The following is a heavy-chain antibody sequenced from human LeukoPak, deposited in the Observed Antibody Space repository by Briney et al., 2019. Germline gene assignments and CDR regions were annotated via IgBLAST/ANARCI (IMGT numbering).Heavy chain of an antibody. CDR3: ARDFLEDTQ. D-gene: IGHD2-15*01. J-gene: IGHJ4*02. CDR2: ISRSSSIR. CDR1: GVTFSIFN. Sequence: GGSLRLSRAASGVTFSIFNMNWLRQAPGKGLEWVSYISRSSSIRHYADYVKRRFTISRDNAENSLYLQMNSLRAEDTAVYYCARDFLEDTQRGQGALVSLSS. V-gene: IGHV3-48*04.